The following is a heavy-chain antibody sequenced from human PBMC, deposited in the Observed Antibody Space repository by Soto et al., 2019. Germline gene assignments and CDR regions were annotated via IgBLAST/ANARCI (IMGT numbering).Heavy chain of an antibody. CDR2: ISSSGGST. CDR1: GFTLRNYV. V-gene: IGHV3-64D*08. J-gene: IGHJ3*02. Sequence: PGGSLRLSCSASGFTLRNYVMHWVRQAPGKGLEYVSAISSSGGSTYYADSVKGRFTISRDNSKNTLYLQMSSLRAEDTAVYYCVKAQVTYYFDSSGPFDIWGQGTMVTVSS. D-gene: IGHD3-22*01. CDR3: VKAQVTYYFDSSGPFDI.